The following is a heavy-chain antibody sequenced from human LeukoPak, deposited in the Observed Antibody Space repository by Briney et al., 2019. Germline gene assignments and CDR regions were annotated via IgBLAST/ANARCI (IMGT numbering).Heavy chain of an antibody. V-gene: IGHV3-48*03. J-gene: IGHJ4*02. CDR2: ITRSGAII. Sequence: GGSLILSCAASGFTFSTYEMNWVRQAPGKGLEWVSYITRSGAIIYYADSVKGRFTISRDNAKNSLFLQMSSLTAEDTAVYFCARGGYCTDGVCFSYFDYWGQGTLVTVSS. D-gene: IGHD2-8*01. CDR3: ARGGYCTDGVCFSYFDY. CDR1: GFTFSTYE.